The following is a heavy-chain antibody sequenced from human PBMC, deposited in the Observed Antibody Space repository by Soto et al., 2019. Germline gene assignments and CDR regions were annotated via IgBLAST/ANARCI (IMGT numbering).Heavy chain of an antibody. D-gene: IGHD1-26*01. V-gene: IGHV4-39*01. J-gene: IGHJ5*02. CDR1: GGSITSSSYD. CDR3: AAQEVGGSYVYTFDP. Sequence: QLHLRESGPGLVKPSETLSLSCTVSGGSITSSSYDWGWIRQPPGKGLEWIGSIYYSGSTYYNPSLKSRVTISVDTSKNQFSLKLSSMTAADTAVYYCAAQEVGGSYVYTFDPWGQGTRVTVSS. CDR2: IYYSGST.